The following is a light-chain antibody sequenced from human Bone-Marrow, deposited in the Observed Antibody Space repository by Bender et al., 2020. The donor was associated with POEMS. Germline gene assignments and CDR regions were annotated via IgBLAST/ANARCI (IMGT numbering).Light chain of an antibody. J-gene: IGLJ3*02. Sequence: QSVLTQPPSASGTPGQRVTISCSGGSSNIGAHAVNWYQHLPGPAPNLLIYSSHRRPSEVPDRFSGSRSGTSASLAMSGLQSEDEADYYCAVWDDSLNGWVFGGGTKLTVL. CDR2: SSH. CDR1: SSNIGAHA. V-gene: IGLV1-44*01. CDR3: AVWDDSLNGWV.